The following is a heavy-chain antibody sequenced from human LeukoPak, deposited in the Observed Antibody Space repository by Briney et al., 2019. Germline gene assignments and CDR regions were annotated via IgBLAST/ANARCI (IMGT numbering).Heavy chain of an antibody. V-gene: IGHV4-61*01. CDR2: DYCGGNT. D-gene: IGHD3-10*01. Sequence: SSETLSLTCTVSGFSVTTDSYCWGWIREPPGKGLEWFGYDYCGGNTNYGPCLKRRVTISVDTSKNQLCLTLTSVAAADTAVYFCARDHFGSLDSWGQGILVTVSS. CDR1: GFSVTTDSYC. J-gene: IGHJ4*02. CDR3: ARDHFGSLDS.